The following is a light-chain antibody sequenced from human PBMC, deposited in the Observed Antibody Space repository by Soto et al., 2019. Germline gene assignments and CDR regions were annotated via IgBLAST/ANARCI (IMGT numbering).Light chain of an antibody. V-gene: IGKV1-12*01. CDR1: QAFSNL. CDR3: QQATILPLT. J-gene: IGKJ4*01. Sequence: DIQMTQSPSSVSASVGDRVIITCRASQAFSNLLAWYQQRPGKDPKLLLYGASTFQGGVPPRFSSSESGTDFTLTISSLQHEASATYYCQQATILPLTFGEGTAVQIK. CDR2: GAS.